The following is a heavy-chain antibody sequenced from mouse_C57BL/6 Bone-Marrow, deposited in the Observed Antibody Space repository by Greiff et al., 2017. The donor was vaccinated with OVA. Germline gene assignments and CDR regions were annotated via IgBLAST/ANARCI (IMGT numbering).Heavy chain of an antibody. J-gene: IGHJ3*01. CDR3: ARQGAGSAWFAY. V-gene: IGHV5-12*01. CDR2: ISNGGGST. D-gene: IGHD3-3*01. CDR1: GFTFSDYY. Sequence: DVMLVESGGGLVQPGGSLKLSCAASGFTFSDYYMYWVRQTPEKRLEWVAYISNGGGSTYYPDTVKGRFTISRDNAKNTLYLQMSRLKSEDTAMYYCARQGAGSAWFAYWGQGTLVTVSA.